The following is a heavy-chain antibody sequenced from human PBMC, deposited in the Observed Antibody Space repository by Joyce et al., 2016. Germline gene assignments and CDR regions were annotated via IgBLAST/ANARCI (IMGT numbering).Heavy chain of an antibody. CDR3: AKDSSGWFYNWFDP. CDR2: ISWNSVGI. V-gene: IGHV3-9*01. CDR1: GFTFDDYA. Sequence: EVQLVESGGGLVQPGRSLRLSCAASGFTFDDYARHWVRQAPGKGREWVAGISWNSVGIGYADSVKGRFTISRDNAKNSLYLQMNSLRAEDTALYYCAKDSSGWFYNWFDPWGQGTLVTVSS. J-gene: IGHJ5*02. D-gene: IGHD6-19*01.